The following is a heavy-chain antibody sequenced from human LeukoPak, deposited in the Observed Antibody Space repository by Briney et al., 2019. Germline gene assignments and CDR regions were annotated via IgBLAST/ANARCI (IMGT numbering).Heavy chain of an antibody. CDR3: ARGYSSSWYFNWFDP. J-gene: IGHJ5*02. CDR2: IYHSGTT. Sequence: SETLSLTCTVSGGSISSYFWGWIRQPPGKGLEWIGSIYHSGTTYYSPSLKSRVTISVDTSKNQFSLKLTSVTAADTAVYYCARGYSSSWYFNWFDPWGQGTLVTVSS. CDR1: GGSISSYF. V-gene: IGHV4-59*08. D-gene: IGHD6-13*01.